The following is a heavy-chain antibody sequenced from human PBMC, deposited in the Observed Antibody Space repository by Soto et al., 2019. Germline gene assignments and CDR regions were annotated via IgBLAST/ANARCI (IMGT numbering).Heavy chain of an antibody. V-gene: IGHV1-69*02. CDR1: GDTFSSYT. CDR3: AAYASGIAAAGPNWFDP. J-gene: IGHJ5*02. D-gene: IGHD6-13*01. CDR2: IIPILDIT. Sequence: QVQLVQSGAEVKKPGSSVKVSCKASGDTFSSYTISWVRQAPGPGLEWMGSIIPILDITNYAQRFQGRVTITADTSTSTVYMELTSLRSEDTAVYYCAAYASGIAAAGPNWFDPWGQGTLVTVSS.